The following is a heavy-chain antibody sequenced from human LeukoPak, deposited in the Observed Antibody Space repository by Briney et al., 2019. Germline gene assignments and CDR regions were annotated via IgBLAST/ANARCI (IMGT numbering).Heavy chain of an antibody. CDR1: AYTFTGYY. CDR3: ARSPYYYYYMDV. Sequence: ASVKVSCKASAYTFTGYYMHWLRQAPGQGLEWMGWINPNSGGTNYAQKFQGRVTMTRDTSISTAYMELSRLRSDDTAVYYCARSPYYYYYMDVWGKGTTVTVSS. V-gene: IGHV1-2*02. CDR2: INPNSGGT. J-gene: IGHJ6*03.